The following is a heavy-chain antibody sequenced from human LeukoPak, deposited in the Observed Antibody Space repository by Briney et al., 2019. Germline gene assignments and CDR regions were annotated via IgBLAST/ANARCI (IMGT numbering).Heavy chain of an antibody. V-gene: IGHV5-51*01. CDR3: ARLTSNYDSSGYPLRALDY. CDR1: GYSFTSYW. J-gene: IGHJ4*02. CDR2: IFPGDSDT. Sequence: GESLKISCKGSGYSFTSYWIGWVRQMPGKGLEWMGIIFPGDSDTRYSPSFQGQVTISADKSISTAYLQWSSLKASDTAMYYCARLTSNYDSSGYPLRALDYWGQGTLVTVSS. D-gene: IGHD3-22*01.